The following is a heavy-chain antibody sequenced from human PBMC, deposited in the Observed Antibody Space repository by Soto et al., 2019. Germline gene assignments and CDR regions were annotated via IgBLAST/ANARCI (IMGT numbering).Heavy chain of an antibody. CDR3: AKHPPGSTYFDY. CDR1: GGSINSDY. V-gene: IGHV4-39*02. J-gene: IGHJ4*02. Sequence: SETLSLTCTVSGGSINSDYWDWFRQPPGEGLEWIGNIYYTGSVYYNPSLGSRVTMSIDTSKNHFSLTLTSVTAADTAVFYCAKHPPGSTYFDYWGQGILVTVSS. CDR2: IYYTGSV. D-gene: IGHD2-21*01.